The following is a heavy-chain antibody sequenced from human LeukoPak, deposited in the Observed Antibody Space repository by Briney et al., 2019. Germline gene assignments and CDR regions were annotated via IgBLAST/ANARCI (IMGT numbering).Heavy chain of an antibody. Sequence: GGSLRLSCAASGFTFSSYAMHWVRQAPGKGLEWVAVISYDGSNKYYADSVKGRFTISRDSSKNTLYLQMNSLRAEDTAVYYCARDRVAAAGTAGYYYYYGMDVWGQGTTVTVSS. V-gene: IGHV3-30*04. CDR1: GFTFSSYA. D-gene: IGHD6-13*01. CDR3: ARDRVAAAGTAGYYYYYGMDV. CDR2: ISYDGSNK. J-gene: IGHJ6*02.